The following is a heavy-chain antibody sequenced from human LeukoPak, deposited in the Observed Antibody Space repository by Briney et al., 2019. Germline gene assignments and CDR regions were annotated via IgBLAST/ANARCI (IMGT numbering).Heavy chain of an antibody. V-gene: IGHV5-10-1*01. Sequence: GASLQISCQGSGSIFTSYWSSGVRQLPGKGLEWMGRIDPSDSYTNYSPSFQGHVTISADKSISTAYRQWSSLEASDTAMYYCARLVGYGDYSLDYWGQGTLVTVSS. CDR2: IDPSDSYT. J-gene: IGHJ4*02. CDR1: GSIFTSYW. CDR3: ARLVGYGDYSLDY. D-gene: IGHD4-17*01.